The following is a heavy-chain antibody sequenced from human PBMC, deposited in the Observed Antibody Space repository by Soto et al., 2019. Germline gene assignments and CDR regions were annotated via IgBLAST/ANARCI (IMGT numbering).Heavy chain of an antibody. J-gene: IGHJ4*02. CDR3: AKMEGMDPWAYSFDY. Sequence: EVQVLESGGGLVQPGGSLRLSCAATGFTFSDLAMSWVRQAPGKGLEWVSRIYGGGNGPHYADSVKGRVTISRDHSKNTLYLQMNSLRAEDTAVYYCAKMEGMDPWAYSFDYWGQGTLVTVSS. D-gene: IGHD2-2*03. CDR1: GFTFSDLA. CDR2: IYGGGNGP. V-gene: IGHV3-23*01.